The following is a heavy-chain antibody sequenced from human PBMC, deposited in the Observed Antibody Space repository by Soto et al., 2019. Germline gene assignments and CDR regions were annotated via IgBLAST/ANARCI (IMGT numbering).Heavy chain of an antibody. Sequence: QPRRSMRLSCGASAFTFSTYPFHWVRQAPGKGREWVAAISSDGRDKYYADSVKGRFTISRDNSKNTLYLQMNSLRPEDTALYDCGRDRDVAAAAYFFDYWGRGTLVTVSS. V-gene: IGHV3-30*01. J-gene: IGHJ4*02. CDR1: AFTFSTYP. CDR2: ISSDGRDK. D-gene: IGHD6-13*01. CDR3: GRDRDVAAAAYFFDY.